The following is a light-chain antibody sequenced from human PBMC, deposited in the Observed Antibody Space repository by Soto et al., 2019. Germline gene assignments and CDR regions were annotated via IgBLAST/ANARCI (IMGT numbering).Light chain of an antibody. Sequence: DIVMTQTPDSLAVSLGERATINCKSSQSVLSSSNNKNYLTWYQQKPGQPPKLLIYWASTRESGVPERFSGSGSGTDFTLTISSLQAEDVAVYYCLQYYSSPLTFGGGTKVEIK. CDR1: QSVLSSSNNKNY. CDR3: LQYYSSPLT. V-gene: IGKV4-1*01. CDR2: WAS. J-gene: IGKJ4*01.